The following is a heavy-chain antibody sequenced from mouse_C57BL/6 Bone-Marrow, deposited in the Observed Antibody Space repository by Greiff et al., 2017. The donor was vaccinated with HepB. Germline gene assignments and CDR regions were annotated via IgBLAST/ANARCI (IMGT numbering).Heavy chain of an antibody. Sequence: VQLKESGPELVKPGASVKMSCKASGYTFTDYNMHWVKQSHGKSLEWIGYINPNNGGTSYNQKFKGKATLTVNKSSSTAYMELRSLTSEDSAVYYCARNYYGSLFAYWGQGTLVTVSA. CDR3: ARNYYGSLFAY. D-gene: IGHD2-2*01. CDR1: GYTFTDYN. J-gene: IGHJ3*01. V-gene: IGHV1-22*01. CDR2: INPNNGGT.